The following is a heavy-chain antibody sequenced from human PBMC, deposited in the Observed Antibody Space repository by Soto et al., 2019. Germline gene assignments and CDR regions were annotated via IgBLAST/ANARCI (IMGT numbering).Heavy chain of an antibody. CDR2: IKHSGGT. Sequence: SETLSLTCAVYGGSFSGYYWSWIRQPPGKGLEWIGEIKHSGGTNYNPSLKSRVTISVDTPKNQFSLNLSSVTAADTAVYNCARGEKRITIFGVVQNGGWFGPWGHVTLVTDSS. D-gene: IGHD3-3*01. CDR3: ARGEKRITIFGVVQNGGWFGP. J-gene: IGHJ5*02. CDR1: GGSFSGYY. V-gene: IGHV4-34*01.